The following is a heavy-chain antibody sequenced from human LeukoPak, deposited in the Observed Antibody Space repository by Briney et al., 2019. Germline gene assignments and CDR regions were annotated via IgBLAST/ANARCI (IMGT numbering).Heavy chain of an antibody. D-gene: IGHD2-2*02. V-gene: IGHV3-48*01. Sequence: GGSLRLSCAASGFTFSSYSMNWVRQAPGKGLEWVSYISSSSSTIYYADSVKGRFTISRDNAKNSLYLQMNSLRAEDTAVYYCARSRYTHGPIYYYYGMDVWGQGTTVTVSS. CDR1: GFTFSSYS. J-gene: IGHJ6*02. CDR2: ISSSSSTI. CDR3: ARSRYTHGPIYYYYGMDV.